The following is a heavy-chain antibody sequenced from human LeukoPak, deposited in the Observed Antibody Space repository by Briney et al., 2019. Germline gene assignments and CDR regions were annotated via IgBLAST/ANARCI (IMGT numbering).Heavy chain of an antibody. CDR1: GFTFGSYG. V-gene: IGHV3-48*03. CDR2: ISSSGSTI. CDR3: ARSMIVVPKGGYYFDY. J-gene: IGHJ4*02. Sequence: PGGTLRLACAASGFTFGSYGMSWVRQAPGKGLEWVSYISSSGSTIYYADSVKGRFTISRDNAKNSLYLQMNSLRAEDTAVYYCARSMIVVPKGGYYFDYWGQGTLVTVSS. D-gene: IGHD3-22*01.